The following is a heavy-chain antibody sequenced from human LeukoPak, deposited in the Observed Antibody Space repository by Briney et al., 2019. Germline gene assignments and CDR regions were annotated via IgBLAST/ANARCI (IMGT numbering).Heavy chain of an antibody. J-gene: IGHJ5*02. CDR2: ISSSSSYI. D-gene: IGHD2-2*01. V-gene: IGHV3-21*01. CDR3: ARDHYPAATMEDWFDP. CDR1: GFTFSSYS. Sequence: PGGSLRLSCAASGFTFSSYSMNWVRQAPGKGLEWVSSISSSSSYIYYADSVKGRFTISRDNAKNSLYLQMNSLRAEDTAVYYCARDHYPAATMEDWFDPWGQGTLVTVSS.